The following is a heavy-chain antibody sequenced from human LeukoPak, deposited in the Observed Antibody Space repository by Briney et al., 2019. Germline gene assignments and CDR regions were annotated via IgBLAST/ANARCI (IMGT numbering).Heavy chain of an antibody. V-gene: IGHV3-72*01. J-gene: IGHJ4*02. Sequence: GGSLRLSCAASGFTFSDYYMDWVRQTPGKGLEWVGRSRSKAHTYTTEYAASVKGRFTISRDDSKNSLFLQMNSLKTEDTVVYYCARDEGGSYFYCGQGTLVTVSS. CDR3: ARDEGGSYFY. CDR2: SRSKAHTYTT. CDR1: GFTFSDYY. D-gene: IGHD3-10*01.